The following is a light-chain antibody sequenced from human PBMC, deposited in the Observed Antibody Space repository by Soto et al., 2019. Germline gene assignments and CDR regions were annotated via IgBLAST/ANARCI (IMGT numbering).Light chain of an antibody. CDR3: QQYGSSPVT. J-gene: IGKJ1*01. CDR2: GAS. V-gene: IGKV3-20*01. CDR1: QNIRSN. Sequence: EIVMTQSPGTLSVSPGERATLSCMASQNIRSNLAWYQQKPGQAPRLLIYGASSRATGIPDRFSGSGSGTDFTLTISRLEPEDFAVYYCQQYGSSPVTFGQGTKVDIK.